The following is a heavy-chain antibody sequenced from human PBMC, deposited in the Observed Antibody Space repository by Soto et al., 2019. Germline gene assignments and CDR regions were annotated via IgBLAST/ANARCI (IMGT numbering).Heavy chain of an antibody. J-gene: IGHJ3*01. CDR1: GYRFTNYW. D-gene: IGHD5-12*01. CDR2: IYPGDSDT. CDR3: AKTMRGFGFDAFHV. Sequence: PGECLKISCKGSGYRFTNYWIGSVRQEPGKGLEWMGIIYPGDSDTRYSPSFQGQVTFSADKSISTAYLQWSSLKASDTAMYYCAKTMRGFGFDAFHVWGRGTMVTVSS. V-gene: IGHV5-51*01.